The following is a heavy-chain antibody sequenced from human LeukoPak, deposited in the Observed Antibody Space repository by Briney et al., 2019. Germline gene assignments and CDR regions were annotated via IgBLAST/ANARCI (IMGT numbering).Heavy chain of an antibody. D-gene: IGHD3-10*01. CDR3: ARGLRMGSGSYGRKYFDY. Sequence: SETLSLTCAVYAGSFSGYYWSWIRQPPGKGLEWIGEINHSGSTNYNPSLKSRVTISVDTSKNQFSLKLSSVTAADTAVYYCARGLRMGSGSYGRKYFDYWGQGTLVTVSS. CDR2: INHSGST. V-gene: IGHV4-34*01. J-gene: IGHJ4*02. CDR1: AGSFSGYY.